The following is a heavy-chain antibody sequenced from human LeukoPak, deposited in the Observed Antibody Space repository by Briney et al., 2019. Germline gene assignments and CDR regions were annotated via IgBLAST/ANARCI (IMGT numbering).Heavy chain of an antibody. V-gene: IGHV4-59*01. J-gene: IGHJ6*03. D-gene: IGHD1-26*01. CDR3: ARVLGPELRYYYYYMDV. CDR1: GGSISSYY. CDR2: IYYSGST. Sequence: SETLSLTCTVSGGSISSYYWSWIRQPPGKGLEWIGYIYYSGSTNYNPSLKSRVTISVDTSKNQFSLKLSSATAADTAVYYCARVLGPELRYYYYYMDVWGKGTTVTVSS.